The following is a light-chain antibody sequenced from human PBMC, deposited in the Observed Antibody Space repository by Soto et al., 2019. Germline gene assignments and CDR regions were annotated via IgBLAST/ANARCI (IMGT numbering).Light chain of an antibody. J-gene: IGKJ1*01. CDR1: QSVSSSN. V-gene: IGKV3-20*01. Sequence: EIVLTQSPDTLSLSPGERATLSCRASQSVSSSNLAWYQHKPGQAPRLLIYVASRRATGIPDRFIGSGSGTEFTLTITRLEPEDFAVYYCQQHGSGPWTFGQGTKVEIK. CDR3: QQHGSGPWT. CDR2: VAS.